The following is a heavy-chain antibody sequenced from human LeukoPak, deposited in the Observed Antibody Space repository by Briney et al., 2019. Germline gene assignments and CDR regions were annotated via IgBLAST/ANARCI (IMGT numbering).Heavy chain of an antibody. V-gene: IGHV3-23*01. CDR1: GFILSSHG. D-gene: IGHD6-19*01. J-gene: IGHJ4*01. CDR3: ATTRPYGTTWAGAFED. Sequence: GGSLRLSCAASGFILSSHGMSWVRQAPGKRLEWVSTVTSRGGTDYTDSVKGRFIISRDNSKNTLLLQMNSLRAEDTAVYYCATTRPYGTTWAGAFEDWGQGTPVTVSS. CDR2: VTSRGGT.